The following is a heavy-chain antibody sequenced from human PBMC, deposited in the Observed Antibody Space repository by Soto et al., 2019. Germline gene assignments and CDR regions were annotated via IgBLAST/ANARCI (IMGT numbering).Heavy chain of an antibody. CDR3: ATQSPDYAQRYFDY. Sequence: VQLVQSGAEVKKPGASVKVSCKASGYTFTKYDIHWVRQAPGQGVEWVGGINAGDGNTKSSQKFQGRVSISCDTDASTVYLELSSLRSEDSAIYYCATQSPDYAQRYFDYWGQGTLVTV. J-gene: IGHJ4*02. D-gene: IGHD4-17*01. CDR2: INAGDGNT. V-gene: IGHV1-3*01. CDR1: GYTFTKYD.